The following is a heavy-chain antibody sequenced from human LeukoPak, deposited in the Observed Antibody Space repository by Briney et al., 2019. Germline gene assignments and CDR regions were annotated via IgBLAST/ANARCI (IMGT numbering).Heavy chain of an antibody. CDR1: GFTVSSYW. CDR3: AMGPYYYDSSGYYS. J-gene: IGHJ4*02. CDR2: INSDGRST. D-gene: IGHD3-22*01. Sequence: GGSLRLSCAASGFTVSSYWMHWVRHAPGKGLVWVSRINSDGRSTIYADSGKGRFTISRDNAKNTLYLQMNSLRAEDTAVYYCAMGPYYYDSSGYYSWGQGTLVTVSS. V-gene: IGHV3-74*01.